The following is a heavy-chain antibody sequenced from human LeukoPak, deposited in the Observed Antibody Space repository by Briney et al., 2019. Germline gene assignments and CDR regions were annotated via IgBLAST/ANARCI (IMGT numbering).Heavy chain of an antibody. CDR1: GGSFSGYY. CDR2: INHSGST. D-gene: IGHD5-24*01. V-gene: IGHV4-34*01. J-gene: IGHJ4*02. CDR3: AATRRRDGYNFCFDY. Sequence: SETLSLTRAVYGGSFSGYYWSWIRQPPGKGLEWIGEINHSGSTNYNPSLKSRVTISVDTSKNQFSLKLSSVTAADTAVYYCAATRRRDGYNFCFDYWGQGTLVTVSS.